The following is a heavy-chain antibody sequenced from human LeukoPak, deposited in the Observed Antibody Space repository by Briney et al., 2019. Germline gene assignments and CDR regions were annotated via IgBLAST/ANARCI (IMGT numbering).Heavy chain of an antibody. CDR2: ISYDGSHK. J-gene: IGHJ4*02. Sequence: GRSLRLSCAASGFTFSSYAMHWVRQAPGKGLEWVAVISYDGSHKYYADSVKGRFTISRDNSKNTLYLQMNSLRAEDTAVYYCARTWEEYYFDYWGQGTLVTVSS. D-gene: IGHD1-26*01. CDR1: GFTFSSYA. CDR3: ARTWEEYYFDY. V-gene: IGHV3-30*04.